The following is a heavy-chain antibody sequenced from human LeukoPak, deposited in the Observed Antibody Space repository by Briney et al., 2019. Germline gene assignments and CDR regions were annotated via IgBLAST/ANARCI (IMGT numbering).Heavy chain of an antibody. CDR3: AREGYYDFWSGHYNWFDP. V-gene: IGHV4-4*07. J-gene: IGHJ5*02. CDR1: GGSIIRYY. CDR2: IYTSGST. Sequence: SETLSLTCTVFGGSIIRYYWSWIRQPAGKGLEWIGRIYTSGSTNYNPSLKSRVTISVDKSKNQFSLKLSSVTAADTAVYYCAREGYYDFWSGHYNWFDPWGQGTLVTVSS. D-gene: IGHD3-3*01.